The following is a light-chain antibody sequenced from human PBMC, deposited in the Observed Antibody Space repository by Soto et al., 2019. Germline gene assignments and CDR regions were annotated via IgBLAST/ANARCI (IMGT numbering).Light chain of an antibody. V-gene: IGKV3-20*01. CDR3: QQYSRSPALT. CDR2: GAS. CDR1: QSVSSSY. Sequence: EIVLTQSPGTLSLSPWEGATLSCRASQSVSSSYLAWYQQKPGQAPRLLIYGASSRATGIPDRFSGSGSGTDFTLTISRLEPEDFAVYYCQQYSRSPALTFGGGTKVDIK. J-gene: IGKJ4*01.